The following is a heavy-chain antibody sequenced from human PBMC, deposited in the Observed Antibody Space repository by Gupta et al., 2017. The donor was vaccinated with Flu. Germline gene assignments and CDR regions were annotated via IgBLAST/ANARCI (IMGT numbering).Heavy chain of an antibody. Sequence: QVQLQESGPGLVKPSETLSLNCTVSGGSISSSSNYWGWIRQTPGKGLEWIGSIDSSGSIYRNPSLKSRITMDVDTSKNQFSLKLTSVTAADTAIYYCMRSNIYYYDIGVWGQGTTVTVSS. D-gene: IGHD2-21*01. CDR1: GGSISSSSNY. CDR2: IDSSGSI. CDR3: MRSNIYYYDIGV. V-gene: IGHV4-39*01. J-gene: IGHJ6*02.